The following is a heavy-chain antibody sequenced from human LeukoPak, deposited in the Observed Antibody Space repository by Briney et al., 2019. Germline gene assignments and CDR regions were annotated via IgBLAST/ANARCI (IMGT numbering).Heavy chain of an antibody. J-gene: IGHJ3*02. CDR2: ISAYNGNT. CDR1: GYTFTSYG. CDR3: ARDRQWLALTHDAFDI. V-gene: IGHV1-18*01. Sequence: GASVEVSCKASGYTFTSYGISWVRQAPGQGLEWMGWISAYNGNTNYAQKLQGRVTMTTDTSTSTAYMELRSLRSDDTAVYYCARDRQWLALTHDAFDIWGQGTMVTVSS. D-gene: IGHD6-19*01.